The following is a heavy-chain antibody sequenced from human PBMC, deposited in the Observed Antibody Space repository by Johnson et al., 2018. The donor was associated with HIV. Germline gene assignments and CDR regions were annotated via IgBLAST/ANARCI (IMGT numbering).Heavy chain of an antibody. D-gene: IGHD6-13*01. CDR1: GFTFSSYA. Sequence: QVQLVESGGGVVQPGRSLRLSCAASGFTFSSYAMHWVRQAPGKGLEWVAVISYDGSNKYYADSVKGRFTISRDTSKNTLYLQMNSLRAEDTAVYYCARDWGFDDSSWPMEMGGAVDIWGQGTMVTVSS. J-gene: IGHJ3*02. V-gene: IGHV3-30-3*01. CDR3: ARDWGFDDSSWPMEMGGAVDI. CDR2: ISYDGSNK.